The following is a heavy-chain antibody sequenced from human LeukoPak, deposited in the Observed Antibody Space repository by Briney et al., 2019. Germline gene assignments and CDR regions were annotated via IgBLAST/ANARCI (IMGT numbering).Heavy chain of an antibody. D-gene: IGHD6-13*01. Sequence: ASVKVSCKASGYTFTDYYMHWVRQAPGQGLEWMGWINPNSGGTNYAQKFQGRVTMTRDTSISTAYMELSRLRSDDTAVYYCARVMRRAAARTPLDYWGQGTLVTVSS. CDR2: INPNSGGT. J-gene: IGHJ4*02. V-gene: IGHV1-2*02. CDR1: GYTFTDYY. CDR3: ARVMRRAAARTPLDY.